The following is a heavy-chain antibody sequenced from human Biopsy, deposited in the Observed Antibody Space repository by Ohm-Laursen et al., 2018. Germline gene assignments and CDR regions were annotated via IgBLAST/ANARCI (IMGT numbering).Heavy chain of an antibody. Sequence: SQTLSLTCTVSSGSISSGGSYWSWIRQSPGKGLGWIGPIFNSENTYYNSSLKNLITISEDTSKNQFFLKLNSVTAADTAVYYCARGDYFDSNGYFWFDPWGQGTLVTVSS. J-gene: IGHJ5*02. CDR1: SGSISSGGSY. CDR2: IFNSENT. CDR3: ARGDYFDSNGYFWFDP. V-gene: IGHV4-31*01. D-gene: IGHD3-22*01.